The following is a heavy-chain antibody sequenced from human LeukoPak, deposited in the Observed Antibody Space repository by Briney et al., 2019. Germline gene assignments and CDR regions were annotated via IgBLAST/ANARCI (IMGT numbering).Heavy chain of an antibody. CDR1: GFTFSSYA. Sequence: GGSLRLSCAASGFTFSSYAMHWVRQAPGKGLEWVAVIWYDGNNKYYADSVKGRFTIARGNSKNTLYVQMNSLRAEDTAVYYCATLLYWGQGTLVTVSS. V-gene: IGHV3-33*01. CDR3: ATLLY. J-gene: IGHJ4*02. CDR2: IWYDGNNK.